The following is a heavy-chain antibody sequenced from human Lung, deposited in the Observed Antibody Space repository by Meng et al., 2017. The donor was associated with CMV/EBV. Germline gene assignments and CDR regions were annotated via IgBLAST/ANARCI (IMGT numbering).Heavy chain of an antibody. CDR2: IRSKAFGGTT. D-gene: IGHD6-19*01. V-gene: IGHV3-49*04. CDR3: ARGTYISGWYYYYYYYAMDV. J-gene: IGHJ6*02. Sequence: GGSLRLSXTASGFTFSTSTVSWVRQAPGKGLEWVGFIRSKAFGGTTEYAASVKGRFTISRDDSKGIACLQMNSLKVEDTAVYYCARGTYISGWYYYYYYYAMDVWGQGTTVTVSS. CDR1: GFTFSTST.